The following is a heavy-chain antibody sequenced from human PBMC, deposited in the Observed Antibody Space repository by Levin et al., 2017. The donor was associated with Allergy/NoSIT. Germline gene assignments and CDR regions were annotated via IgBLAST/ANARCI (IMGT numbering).Heavy chain of an antibody. CDR1: GYTFTGYY. D-gene: IGHD1-20*01. V-gene: IGHV1-2*02. CDR2: INPNSGGT. Sequence: ASVKVSCKASGYTFTGYYMHWVRQAPGQGLEWMGWINPNSGGTNYAQKFQGRVTMTRDTSISTAYMELSRLRSEDTAVYYCARADPFEFEISGPGVDWGQGTLVTVSS. CDR3: ARADPFEFEISGPGVD. J-gene: IGHJ4*02.